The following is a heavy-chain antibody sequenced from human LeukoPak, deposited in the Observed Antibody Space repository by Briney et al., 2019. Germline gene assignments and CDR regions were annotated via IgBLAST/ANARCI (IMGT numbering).Heavy chain of an antibody. Sequence: SVKVSCKASGGTFSSYAISWVRQAPGQGLEWMGGIIPIFGTANYAQKFQGRVTITTDGSTSTAYMELSSLRSEDTAVYYCARSLYGSGSYYNVLYYYYMDVWGKGTTVTVSS. V-gene: IGHV1-69*05. J-gene: IGHJ6*03. CDR2: IIPIFGTA. D-gene: IGHD3-10*01. CDR1: GGTFSSYA. CDR3: ARSLYGSGSYYNVLYYYYMDV.